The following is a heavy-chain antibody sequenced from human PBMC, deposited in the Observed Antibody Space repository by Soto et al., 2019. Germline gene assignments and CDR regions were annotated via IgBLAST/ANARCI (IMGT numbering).Heavy chain of an antibody. V-gene: IGHV3-21*06. J-gene: IGHJ6*02. D-gene: IGHD3-3*02. Sequence: EVQLVESGGGLVKPGGSLRLSCAVSGFPFDSYSMSWVRQAPGQGLEWLASLSSGSFYIFHADSIRGRFTISGDDAKNLLFLQMNSLTTEDRATFYGGGEANTFSAPPGLDVWGQGPAVTVSS. CDR2: LSSGSFYI. CDR3: GGEANTFSAPPGLDV. CDR1: GFPFDSYS.